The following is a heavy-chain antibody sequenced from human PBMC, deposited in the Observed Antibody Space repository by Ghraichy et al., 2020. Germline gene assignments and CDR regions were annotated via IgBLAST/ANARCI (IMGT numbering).Heavy chain of an antibody. Sequence: GGSLRLSCAASGFTFSGSAMHWVRQASGKGLEWVGRIRSKANSYATAYAASVKGRFTISRDDSKNTAYLQMNSLKTEDTAVYYCTRHDTAVAGVDYWGQGTLVTVSS. V-gene: IGHV3-73*01. J-gene: IGHJ4*02. CDR3: TRHDTAVAGVDY. CDR2: IRSKANSYAT. CDR1: GFTFSGSA. D-gene: IGHD6-19*01.